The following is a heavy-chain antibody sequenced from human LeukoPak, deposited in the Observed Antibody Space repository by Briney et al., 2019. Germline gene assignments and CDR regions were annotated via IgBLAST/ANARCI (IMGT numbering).Heavy chain of an antibody. CDR3: ARQCGSSWDFDC. Sequence: SETLSLTCTVSGGSFSSSSYYWGWIRQPPGKGLEWIGSIYYSGSAYYNPSLKSRVTVSVDTSKNQFSLKLSSVTAADTAVYYCARQCGSSWDFDCWGQGTLVTVSS. D-gene: IGHD6-13*01. CDR2: IYYSGSA. CDR1: GGSFSSSSYY. J-gene: IGHJ4*02. V-gene: IGHV4-39*01.